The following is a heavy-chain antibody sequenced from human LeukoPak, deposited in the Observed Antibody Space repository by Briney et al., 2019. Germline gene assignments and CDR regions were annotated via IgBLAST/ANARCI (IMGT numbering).Heavy chain of an antibody. CDR1: GGSFSAYY. V-gene: IGHV4-34*01. J-gene: IGHJ4*02. D-gene: IGHD3-22*01. CDR2: INHSGST. Sequence: SETLSLTCAVYGGSFSAYYWSWIRQPPGKGLEWIGEINHSGSTNYNPSLKSRVTISVDTSKNQFSLKLSSVTAADTAVYYCAREGYYDSSGYSRTDYWGQGTLVTVSS. CDR3: AREGYYDSSGYSRTDY.